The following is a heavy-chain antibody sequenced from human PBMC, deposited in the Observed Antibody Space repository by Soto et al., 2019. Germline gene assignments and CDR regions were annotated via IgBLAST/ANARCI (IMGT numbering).Heavy chain of an antibody. D-gene: IGHD7-27*01. J-gene: IGHJ4*02. Sequence: SLSLTCTVSGDSISSINNYWSWIRQPPGEGLEWIGFISYSGTTSYSPSLKSRVAISLDTSKNQFSLSLNFVTAADTAVYYCARGPSGDKVDYWGQGTLVTVSS. V-gene: IGHV4-30-4*01. CDR2: ISYSGTT. CDR3: ARGPSGDKVDY. CDR1: GDSISSINNY.